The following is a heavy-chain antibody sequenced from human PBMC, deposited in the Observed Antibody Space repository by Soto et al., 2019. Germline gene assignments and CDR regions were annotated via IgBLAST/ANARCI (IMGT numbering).Heavy chain of an antibody. CDR2: IVPNVGTV. CDR3: ARRDTSGFLRYFDN. D-gene: IGHD3-3*01. CDR1: GGTLSSFINYP. J-gene: IGHJ4*03. V-gene: IGHV1-69*06. Sequence: ASVKVSCKASGGTLSSFINYPINWVRQAPGQGLEWMGGIVPNVGTVNYAQKSQGRVTVTADKSTGTAYMELSSLRSEDTALYYCARRDTSGFLRYFDNWGQGTLVTVSS.